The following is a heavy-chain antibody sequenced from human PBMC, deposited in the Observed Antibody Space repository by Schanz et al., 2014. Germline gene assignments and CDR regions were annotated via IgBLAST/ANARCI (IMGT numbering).Heavy chain of an antibody. CDR1: GFTFSSYS. D-gene: IGHD1-26*01. J-gene: IGHJ4*02. V-gene: IGHV3-21*02. Sequence: EVQVVESGGGLVRPGGSLRLSCAASGFTFSSYSLAWVRQAPGKGLEWVSFISTGRYLYYADSVKGRFTISRDNTKNSVFLQMSSLRVEDTGLYFCARDPVEGAPTPYYFDSWGPGTLVTVSS. CDR3: ARDPVEGAPTPYYFDS. CDR2: ISTGRYL.